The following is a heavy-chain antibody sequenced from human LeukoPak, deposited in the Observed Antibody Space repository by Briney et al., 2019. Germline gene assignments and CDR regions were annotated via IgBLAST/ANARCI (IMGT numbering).Heavy chain of an antibody. Sequence: PGGSLRLSCAASGFTHSRHWMHWVRQAPGKGLMWVSRINGDGRSISYADSVQGRFTISRDNAKNTLYLQMNSLRAEDMAVYYCAKDPPSVGYYYYYGMDVWGQGTTVTVSS. J-gene: IGHJ6*02. V-gene: IGHV3-74*01. CDR1: GFTHSRHW. CDR3: AKDPPSVGYYYYYGMDV. CDR2: INGDGRSI.